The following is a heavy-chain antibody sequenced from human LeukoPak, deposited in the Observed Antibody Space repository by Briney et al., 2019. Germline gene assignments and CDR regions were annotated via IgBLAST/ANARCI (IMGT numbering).Heavy chain of an antibody. CDR3: ARLVGYYSRGSCYHFDY. CDR2: IYYSGTT. D-gene: IGHD2-15*01. V-gene: IGHV4-30-4*01. CDR1: GGSISSGDDY. Sequence: SETLSLTCTVSGGSISSGDDYWSWIRQPPGKGLEWIGYIYYSGTTYYDPSLKSRASISVDTSKNQFSLKLSSVTAADTAVYFCARLVGYYSRGSCYHFDYWGQGSLVTVSS. J-gene: IGHJ4*02.